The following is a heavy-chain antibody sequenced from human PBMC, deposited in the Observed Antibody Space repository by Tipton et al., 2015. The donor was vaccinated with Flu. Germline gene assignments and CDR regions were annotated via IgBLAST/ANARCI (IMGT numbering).Heavy chain of an antibody. V-gene: IGHV5-51*01. D-gene: IGHD3-10*01. CDR2: IYPGDSET. Sequence: VQLVQSGAEVKKPGESLKISCEGSGFTFTDYWIGWVRQMPGKGLEWMGMIYPGDSETRYGPSFQGQVTISADRSVSTAYLQLSSLRASDTAMYYCGIQPYGGTGRPPFAFLGQGALVTVSS. CDR3: GIQPYGGTGRPPFAF. J-gene: IGHJ4*02. CDR1: GFTFTDYW.